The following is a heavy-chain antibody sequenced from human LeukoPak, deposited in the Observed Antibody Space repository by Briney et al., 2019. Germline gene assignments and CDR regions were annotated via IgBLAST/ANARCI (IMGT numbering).Heavy chain of an antibody. D-gene: IGHD5-12*01. J-gene: IGHJ4*02. Sequence: GGSLRLSCAASGFTVSSNYMSWVRQAPGKGLEWVSVIYSGGSTYYADSVKGRFTISRDNSKNTLYLRMNSLRAEDTAVYYCAREGRSGYDSRYFDYWGQGTLVTVSS. CDR3: AREGRSGYDSRYFDY. V-gene: IGHV3-53*01. CDR1: GFTVSSNY. CDR2: IYSGGST.